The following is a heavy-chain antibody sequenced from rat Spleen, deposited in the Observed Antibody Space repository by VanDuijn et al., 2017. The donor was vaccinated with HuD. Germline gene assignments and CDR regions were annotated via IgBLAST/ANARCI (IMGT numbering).Heavy chain of an antibody. CDR1: GFTFSDYA. V-gene: IGHV5S23*01. Sequence: EVQLVESGGGSAQPGRSLKLSCVASGFTFSDYAMAWVRQAPTKGLEWVAYINPDGGSTYYGDSVKGRFTISRDNAKSTLYLQMDSLRSEDTATYYCARHYYSFDYWGQGVLVTVSS. CDR3: ARHYYSFDY. D-gene: IGHD1-2*01. CDR2: INPDGGST. J-gene: IGHJ2*01.